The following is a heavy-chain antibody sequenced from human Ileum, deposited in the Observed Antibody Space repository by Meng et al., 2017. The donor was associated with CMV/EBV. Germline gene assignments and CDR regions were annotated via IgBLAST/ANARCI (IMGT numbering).Heavy chain of an antibody. Sequence: SGGSIISSGYYWSWIRQHPGKGLEGIGYIYYSGSTYYHPSLKSRVTISVDTSKNQFSLKLSSVTAAATAVYYGARTDRAAAAPYFDYWGQGTLVTVSS. CDR1: GGSIISSGYY. CDR3: ARTDRAAAAPYFDY. V-gene: IGHV4-31*02. D-gene: IGHD6-13*01. J-gene: IGHJ4*02. CDR2: IYYSGST.